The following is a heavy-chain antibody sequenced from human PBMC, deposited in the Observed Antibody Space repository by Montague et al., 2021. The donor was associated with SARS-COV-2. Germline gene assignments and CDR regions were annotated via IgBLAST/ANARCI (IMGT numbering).Heavy chain of an antibody. Sequence: ETLSLTCTVSAGSISTNSYYWAWIRQPPGRGLEWIGSISYSGSTYFNPSLESRLTMSVDTSKNHFSLKLSSVTAADTAVYYCARLWDFYGSGSYKNSWFDPWGQGTRVTVSS. CDR2: ISYSGST. D-gene: IGHD3-10*01. CDR3: ARLWDFYGSGSYKNSWFDP. V-gene: IGHV4-39*02. CDR1: AGSISTNSYY. J-gene: IGHJ5*02.